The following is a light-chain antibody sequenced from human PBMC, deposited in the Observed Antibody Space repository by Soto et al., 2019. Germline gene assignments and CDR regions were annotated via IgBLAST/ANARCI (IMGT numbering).Light chain of an antibody. J-gene: IGKJ1*01. CDR2: AAS. CDR3: QQSYSTPWT. CDR1: QSISSY. Sequence: DIQMTQSPSSLSASVGDRVIITCRASQSISSYLNWYQHKPGKAPKLLIYAASSLQSGVPSRFSGSGSGTDFTLTISSLQPEDFATYYCQQSYSTPWTFGQGTKVEIK. V-gene: IGKV1-39*01.